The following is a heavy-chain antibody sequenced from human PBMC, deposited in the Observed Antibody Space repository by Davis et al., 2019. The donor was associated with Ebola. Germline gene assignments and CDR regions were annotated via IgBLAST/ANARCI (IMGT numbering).Heavy chain of an antibody. J-gene: IGHJ4*02. D-gene: IGHD5-24*01. Sequence: AASVKVSCKASGGTFSSYAISWVRQAPGQGLEWMGGIIPIFGTANYAQKFQGRVTITADKSTSTAYMELSSLRSEDTAVYYCARDRRGDGYNDYWGQGTLVTVSS. CDR3: ARDRRGDGYNDY. CDR2: IIPIFGTA. V-gene: IGHV1-69*06. CDR1: GGTFSSYA.